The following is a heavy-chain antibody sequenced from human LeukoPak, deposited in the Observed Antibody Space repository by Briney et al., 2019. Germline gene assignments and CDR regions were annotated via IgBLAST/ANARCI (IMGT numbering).Heavy chain of an antibody. CDR3: ARAFNRPVYDSSGYYPLDI. D-gene: IGHD3-22*01. Sequence: ASVKVSCKASGYTFTSYYMHWVRQAPGQGLEWMGIINPSVGSTSYAQTFQGRVTMTRDTSTSTVYMELSSLRSEDTAVYYCARAFNRPVYDSSGYYPLDIWGQGTMVTVSS. CDR2: INPSVGST. V-gene: IGHV1-46*01. J-gene: IGHJ3*02. CDR1: GYTFTSYY.